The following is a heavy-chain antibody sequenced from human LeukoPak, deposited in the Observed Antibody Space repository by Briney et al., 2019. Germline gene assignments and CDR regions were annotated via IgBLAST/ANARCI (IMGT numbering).Heavy chain of an antibody. Sequence: ASVKVSCKVSGYTLTELYMQWVRQAQGKGMERMGGFDTEDGERIYAQKLQGRGTITRDGKKDRDYMELRRLRSEDTAVYYCATVSTVNLAEYFHHWGQGTLVTVSS. V-gene: IGHV1-24*01. CDR1: GYTLTELY. D-gene: IGHD4-11*01. CDR2: FDTEDGER. CDR3: ATVSTVNLAEYFHH. J-gene: IGHJ1*01.